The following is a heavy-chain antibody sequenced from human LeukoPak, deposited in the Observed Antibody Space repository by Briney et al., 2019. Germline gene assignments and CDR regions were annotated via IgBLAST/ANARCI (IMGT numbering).Heavy chain of an antibody. Sequence: GASVKVSCKASGGTFSSYAISWVRQAPGQGLEWMGRIIPILGIANYAQKFQGRVTITADKSTSTAYMELSSLRSEDTAVYYCARALYNYDYVWGSQRGSYYFDYWGQGTLVTVSS. J-gene: IGHJ4*02. CDR2: IIPILGIA. CDR3: ARALYNYDYVWGSQRGSYYFDY. D-gene: IGHD3-16*01. CDR1: GGTFSSYA. V-gene: IGHV1-69*04.